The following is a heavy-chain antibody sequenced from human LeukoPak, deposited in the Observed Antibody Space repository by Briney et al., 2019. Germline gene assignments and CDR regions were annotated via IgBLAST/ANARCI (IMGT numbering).Heavy chain of an antibody. V-gene: IGHV4-39*01. CDR2: IYYSGST. Sequence: SETLSLTCTVSGGSISSSSYYWGWIRQPPGKGLEWIGSIYYSGSTYYNPSLKSRVTISIDTSKNQFSLKLSSVTAADTAVYYCARTPYCSGGSCGDYWGQGTLVTVSS. J-gene: IGHJ4*02. D-gene: IGHD2-15*01. CDR1: GGSISSSSYY. CDR3: ARTPYCSGGSCGDY.